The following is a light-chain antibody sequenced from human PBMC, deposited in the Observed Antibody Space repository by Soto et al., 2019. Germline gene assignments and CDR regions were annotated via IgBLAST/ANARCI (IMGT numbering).Light chain of an antibody. J-gene: IGKJ5*01. CDR2: DAS. Sequence: EIVLTQSPATLSLSPGEGATLSCRASQSVSSYLAWYQQKPGHAPRLLICDASKRATGIPARFSGSGSGKDLTLTIMSLELEDFAVYYCQQSSIRITFGQGTRLEIK. CDR1: QSVSSY. CDR3: QQSSIRIT. V-gene: IGKV3-11*01.